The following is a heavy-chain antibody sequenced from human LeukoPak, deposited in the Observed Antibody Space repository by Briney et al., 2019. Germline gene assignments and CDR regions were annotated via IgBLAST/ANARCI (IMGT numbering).Heavy chain of an antibody. D-gene: IGHD4-23*01. CDR2: INPSGGST. J-gene: IGHJ5*02. Sequence: GASVKVSCKASGYTFTSYYMHWVRQAPGQGLEWMGIINPSGGSTSYAQKFQGRVTMTRDMSTSTVYMELSSLSSEDTAVYYCARDGAMTTVVTKRGNWFDPWGRGTLVTVSS. CDR1: GYTFTSYY. CDR3: ARDGAMTTVVTKRGNWFDP. V-gene: IGHV1-46*01.